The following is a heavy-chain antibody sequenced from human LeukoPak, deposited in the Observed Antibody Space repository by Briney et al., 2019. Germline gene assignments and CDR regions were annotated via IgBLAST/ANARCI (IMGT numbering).Heavy chain of an antibody. CDR2: IYTGGNT. Sequence: GGSLRLSCAVSGFTVSSTYMSWVRQPPGKGLEWISVIYTGGNTFCADSVRGRFTISRDNSKNTLYLQMNSLRAEDTAVYYCARDLVSLGAFKAFDIWGQGTMVTVSS. CDR3: ARDLVSLGAFKAFDI. J-gene: IGHJ3*02. CDR1: GFTVSSTY. V-gene: IGHV3-53*01. D-gene: IGHD3-9*01.